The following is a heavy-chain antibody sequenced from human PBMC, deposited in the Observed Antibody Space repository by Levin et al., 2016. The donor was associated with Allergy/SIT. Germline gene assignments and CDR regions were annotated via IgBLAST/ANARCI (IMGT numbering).Heavy chain of an antibody. CDR3: ASLIYGGPFDY. J-gene: IGHJ4*02. D-gene: IGHD4-17*01. CDR1: GFVFSTYW. CDR2: INQDGSEK. V-gene: IGHV3-7*03. Sequence: GESLKISCETSGFVFSTYWMSWVRQAPGKGLEWVANINQDGSEKNFLDSVKGRFTISRDNAKNSVFLEMSSLRADDTAVYYCASLIYGGPFDYWGQGTLVT.